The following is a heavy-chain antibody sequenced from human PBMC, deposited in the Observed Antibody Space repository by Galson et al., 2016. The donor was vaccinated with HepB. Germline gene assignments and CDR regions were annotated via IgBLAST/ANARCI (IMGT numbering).Heavy chain of an antibody. Sequence: SLRLSCAASGFTFSIHDMHWVRQVPGKGLEWVSGINWNGGSTGYADSVKGRFTISRDNAKNSLYLQMNSLRAEDTALYHCARGPFLYRSSWYYFDSWGQGSLLIVSS. J-gene: IGHJ4*02. V-gene: IGHV3-20*01. CDR3: ARGPFLYRSSWYYFDS. CDR1: GFTFSIHD. CDR2: INWNGGST. D-gene: IGHD6-13*01.